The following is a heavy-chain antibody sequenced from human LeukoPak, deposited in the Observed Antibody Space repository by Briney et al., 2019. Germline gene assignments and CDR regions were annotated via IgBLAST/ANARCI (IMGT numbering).Heavy chain of an antibody. D-gene: IGHD5-24*01. J-gene: IGHJ6*03. CDR1: GGTFSSYA. V-gene: IGHV1-69*01. CDR2: IITIFGTA. CDR3: ARDGYNRDYYYYMEV. Sequence: ASVKVSCKSSGGTFSSYAISWERHPPGQGLEWMGGIITIFGTANYAQKFQGRVTFTADESTSTTYMELSSLRSEDTAAYYCARDGYNRDYYYYMEVWGKGTTGTVSS.